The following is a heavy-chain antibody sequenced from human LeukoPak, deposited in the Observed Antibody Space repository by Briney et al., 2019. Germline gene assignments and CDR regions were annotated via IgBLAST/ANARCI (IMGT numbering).Heavy chain of an antibody. D-gene: IGHD2-2*02. CDR3: ARISFCSSTSCYTIGY. V-gene: IGHV4-39*01. J-gene: IGHJ4*02. Sequence: SETLSLTCTVSGGSISSSSYYWGWIRQPPGKGLEWIGSIYYSGSTYYNPSLKSRVTISVDTSKNQFSLKLSSVTAADTAVYYCARISFCSSTSCYTIGYWGQGTLVTVSS. CDR2: IYYSGST. CDR1: GGSISSSSYY.